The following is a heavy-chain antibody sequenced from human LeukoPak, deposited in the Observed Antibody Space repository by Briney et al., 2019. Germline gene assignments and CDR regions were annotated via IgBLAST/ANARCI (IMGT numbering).Heavy chain of an antibody. CDR3: ARDYYYDSSGYYYFGYYYYGMDV. V-gene: IGHV3-7*01. CDR1: GFTFSSYW. Sequence: PGGSLRLSCAASGFTFSSYWMSWVRQAPGKGLEWVAIIKQDGSEKYYVDSVKGRFTISRDNAKNSLYLQMNSLRAEDTAVYYCARDYYYDSSGYYYFGYYYYGMDVWGQGTTVTVSS. CDR2: IKQDGSEK. D-gene: IGHD3-22*01. J-gene: IGHJ6*02.